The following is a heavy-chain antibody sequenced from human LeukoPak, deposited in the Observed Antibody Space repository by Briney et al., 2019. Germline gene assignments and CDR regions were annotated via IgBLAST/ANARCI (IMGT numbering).Heavy chain of an antibody. J-gene: IGHJ4*02. V-gene: IGHV1-46*01. CDR3: ARIMTTVTMDSYYFDY. D-gene: IGHD4-17*01. CDR2: INPSGGST. Sequence: ASVKVSCKASGYTFTSYYMHWVRQAPGQGLEWMGIINPSGGSTSYAQKFQGRVTMTRDMSTSTVYMELSSLRSEDTAVYYCARIMTTVTMDSYYFDYWGQGTLVTVSS. CDR1: GYTFTSYY.